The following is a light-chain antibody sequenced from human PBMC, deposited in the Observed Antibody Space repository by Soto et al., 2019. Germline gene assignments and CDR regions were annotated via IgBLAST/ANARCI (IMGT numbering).Light chain of an antibody. V-gene: IGKV3-20*01. J-gene: IGKJ1*01. CDR2: GAS. CDR3: QQYGSSLWT. Sequence: EIVLTHSPGTLSLSPWEMATRSCRASQSVSSSYLAWFQHKPGQAPRLLIYGASSRATGIPDRFSGSGSATDFTLAISRLEPEDFAVYYCQQYGSSLWTFGQGTKVDIK. CDR1: QSVSSSY.